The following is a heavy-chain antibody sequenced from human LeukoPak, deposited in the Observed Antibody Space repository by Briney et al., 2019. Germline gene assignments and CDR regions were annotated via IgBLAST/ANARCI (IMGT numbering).Heavy chain of an antibody. D-gene: IGHD2-2*01. CDR1: GFTVSSNY. Sequence: PGGSLRLSCAASGFTVSSNYMSWVRQAPGKGLEWVSVIYSGGSTYYADSVKGRFTISRHNSKNTLYLQMNSLRAEDTAVYYCARVATYCSSTSCYGEYFDYWGQGTLVTVSS. V-gene: IGHV3-53*04. CDR3: ARVATYCSSTSCYGEYFDY. CDR2: IYSGGST. J-gene: IGHJ4*02.